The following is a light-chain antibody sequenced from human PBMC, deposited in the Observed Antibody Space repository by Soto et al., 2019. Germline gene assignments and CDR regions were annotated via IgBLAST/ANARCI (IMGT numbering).Light chain of an antibody. CDR3: HQYNNWPPLT. CDR1: QSVSSN. CDR2: GAS. J-gene: IGKJ4*01. V-gene: IGKV3-15*01. Sequence: EIVMTQSPATLSVSPGERATLSCRASQSVSSNLAWYQQKTGQAPRRLIYGASTRATGSTARFSGSGSGTEFSLTISSMQSEEFAVYYCHQYNNWPPLTFGGGTKVEIK.